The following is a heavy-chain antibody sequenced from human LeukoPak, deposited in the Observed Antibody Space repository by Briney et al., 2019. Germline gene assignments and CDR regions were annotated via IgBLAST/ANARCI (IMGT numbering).Heavy chain of an antibody. CDR2: ISISGSTI. V-gene: IGHV3-48*03. Sequence: GGSLRLSCAASGFTFTSYEMNWVRQAPGKGLELVSDISISGSTIYYADSVKGRFTISRDNAKNSLYLQMNSLRADDPAVYYCAREEYGNFDYWGQGTLVPVSS. J-gene: IGHJ4*02. CDR1: GFTFTSYE. D-gene: IGHD2-2*01. CDR3: AREEYGNFDY.